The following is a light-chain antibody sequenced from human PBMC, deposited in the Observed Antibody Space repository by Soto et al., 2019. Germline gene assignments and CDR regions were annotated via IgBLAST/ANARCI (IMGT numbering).Light chain of an antibody. V-gene: IGKV3-11*01. CDR2: DAS. CDR1: QSVSSS. J-gene: IGKJ4*01. Sequence: IVLTQSPATLSLSPGERATLSCRASQSVSSSLAWYQQKPGQAPRLLIYDASNRATGIPARFSGSGSGTDFTPTINSLEPEDYAVYYCQQRKDWPLTFGGGTKVEI. CDR3: QQRKDWPLT.